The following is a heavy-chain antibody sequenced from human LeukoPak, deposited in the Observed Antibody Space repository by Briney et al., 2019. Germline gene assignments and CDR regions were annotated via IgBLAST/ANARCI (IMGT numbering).Heavy chain of an antibody. Sequence: PSETLSLTCTVSGGSISSYYWSWIRQPAGKGLEWIGRIYTSGSTNYNPSLKSRVTMSVDTSKNQFSLKLSSVTAADTAVYYCAREVDVSGSYLFNFDYWGQGTLVTVSS. CDR1: GGSISSYY. D-gene: IGHD1-26*01. V-gene: IGHV4-4*07. CDR3: AREVDVSGSYLFNFDY. CDR2: IYTSGST. J-gene: IGHJ4*02.